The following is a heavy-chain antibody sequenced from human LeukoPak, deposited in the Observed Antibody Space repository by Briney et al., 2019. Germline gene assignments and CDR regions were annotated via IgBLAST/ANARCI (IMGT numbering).Heavy chain of an antibody. J-gene: IGHJ4*02. D-gene: IGHD5-12*01. CDR1: GFTFSSYG. CDR2: VHYGGSNK. Sequence: GGSLRLSCAPSGFTFSSYGMHWVRQAPGKGLEWVAFVHYGGSNKYYADSVKGRFAISRDNSKNTLYLQMNSLRAEDTAVYYCVRDGSGYAMWDWGQGTLVTVSS. CDR3: VRDGSGYAMWD. V-gene: IGHV3-30*02.